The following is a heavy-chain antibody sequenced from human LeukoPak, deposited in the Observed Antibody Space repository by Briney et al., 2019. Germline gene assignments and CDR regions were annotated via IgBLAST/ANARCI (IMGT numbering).Heavy chain of an antibody. CDR2: ITSSGTGT. J-gene: IGHJ4*02. V-gene: IGHV3-23*01. CDR1: GFTFSIYA. CDR3: AKDRPNYYDSSGHYYRRNGDY. D-gene: IGHD3-22*01. Sequence: GGSLRLSCAASGFTFSIYAMCWVRQAPGKGLEWVSSITSSGTGTFSADSVKGRFTISRDNSENTLYLQMNSLRAEDTAVYYCAKDRPNYYDSSGHYYRRNGDYWGQGTLVTVSS.